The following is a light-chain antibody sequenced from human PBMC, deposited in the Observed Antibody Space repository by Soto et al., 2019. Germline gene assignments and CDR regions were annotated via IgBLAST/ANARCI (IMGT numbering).Light chain of an antibody. CDR1: QSFSSY. CDR3: QQYDDWTET. Sequence: EKVMTQSPATLSVAPGERATLSCRASQSFSSYLAWYQQKPCQAPRLLIYAASTRATGVPARFSGSGSGTEFTLPISSLQSEDLAVYYCQQYDDWTETFGQGTKVEIK. V-gene: IGKV3-15*01. J-gene: IGKJ1*01. CDR2: AAS.